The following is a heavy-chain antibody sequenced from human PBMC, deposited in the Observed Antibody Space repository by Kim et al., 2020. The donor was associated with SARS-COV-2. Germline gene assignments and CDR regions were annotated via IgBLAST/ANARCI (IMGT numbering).Heavy chain of an antibody. CDR1: GFTFSSYA. V-gene: IGHV3-23*01. CDR3: AKSRLWFGESYYYYGMDF. Sequence: GGSLRLSCAASGFTFSSYAMSWVRQAPGKGLEWVSAISGSGGSTYYADSVKGRFTISRDNSKNTLYLQMNSLRAEYTAVYYCAKSRLWFGESYYYYGMDFWGQGTTVTVSS. J-gene: IGHJ6*02. D-gene: IGHD3-10*01. CDR2: ISGSGGST.